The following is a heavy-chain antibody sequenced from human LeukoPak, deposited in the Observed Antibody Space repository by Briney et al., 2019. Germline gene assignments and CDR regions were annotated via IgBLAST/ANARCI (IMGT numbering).Heavy chain of an antibody. Sequence: VKVSVKASGYTFTVYYIHWVRQAPGQGLEWMGWINPNSGGTKYAQKFQDRVTMTRDTSIGTAHMQLSRLRSDDTAVYYCAKATESHHNLDYWGQGTLVTVSS. CDR3: AKATESHHNLDY. V-gene: IGHV1-2*02. D-gene: IGHD1-14*01. J-gene: IGHJ4*02. CDR1: GYTFTVYY. CDR2: INPNSGGT.